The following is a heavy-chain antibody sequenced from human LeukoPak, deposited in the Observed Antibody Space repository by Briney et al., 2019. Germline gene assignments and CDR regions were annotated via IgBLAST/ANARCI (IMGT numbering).Heavy chain of an antibody. J-gene: IGHJ5*02. CDR3: ARVSPIDGSGSYYWHNWFDP. CDR2: IIPIFGTA. CDR1: GGTFSSYA. D-gene: IGHD3-10*01. Sequence: ASVKVSCKPSGGTFSSYAVSWVRQAPVQGLEWMGGIIPIFGTANYAQKFQGRVTITADESTSTAYMELSSLRSEDTAVYYCARVSPIDGSGSYYWHNWFDPWGQGTLVTVSS. V-gene: IGHV1-69*13.